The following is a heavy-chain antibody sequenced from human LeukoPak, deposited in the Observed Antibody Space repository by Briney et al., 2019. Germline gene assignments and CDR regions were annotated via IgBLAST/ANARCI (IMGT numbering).Heavy chain of an antibody. D-gene: IGHD3-10*01. CDR1: DYSITNSW. Sequence: SETLSLTCAVSDYSITNSWWSWVRQSPGMRLEWIGQIFHRGIPNYNPSLKSRVTMSIDKSNNQVSLKMNSVTAAGTAVYYCARVIGASWFFYLDVWGKGTTVTVSS. CDR3: ARVIGASWFFYLDV. CDR2: IFHRGIP. J-gene: IGHJ6*03. V-gene: IGHV4-4*02.